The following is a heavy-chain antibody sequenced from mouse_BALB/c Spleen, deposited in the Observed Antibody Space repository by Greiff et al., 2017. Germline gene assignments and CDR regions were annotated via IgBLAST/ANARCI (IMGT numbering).Heavy chain of an antibody. D-gene: IGHD2-1*01. J-gene: IGHJ3*01. CDR2: INPSSGYT. CDR1: GYTFTSYW. V-gene: IGHV1-7*01. Sequence: QVQLKESGAELAKPGASVKMSCKASGYTFTSYWMHWVKQRPGQGLEWIGYINPSSGYTNYNQKFKDKATLTADKSSSTAYMQLSSLTSEDSAVYYCAYGNYVSWFAYWGQGTLVTVSA. CDR3: AYGNYVSWFAY.